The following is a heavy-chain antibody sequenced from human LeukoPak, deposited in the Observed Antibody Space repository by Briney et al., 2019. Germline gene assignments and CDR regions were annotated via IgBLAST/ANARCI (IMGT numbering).Heavy chain of an antibody. J-gene: IGHJ4*02. CDR3: AKDQYGGNPQYYFDY. CDR2: ISSGATDI. CDR1: GFIFSTYN. Sequence: GGSLRLSCAASGFIFSTYNMNWVRQAPGKGLEWLLYISSGATDIYYADSLRGRFTISRDNSKNTLYLQMNSLRAEDTAVYYCAKDQYGGNPQYYFDYWGQGTLVTVSS. D-gene: IGHD4-23*01. V-gene: IGHV3-48*01.